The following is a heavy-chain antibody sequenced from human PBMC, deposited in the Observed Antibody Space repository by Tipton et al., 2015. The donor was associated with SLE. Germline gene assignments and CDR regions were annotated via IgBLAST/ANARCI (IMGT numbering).Heavy chain of an antibody. CDR3: CSGWDYYAYYYMDV. D-gene: IGHD1-7*01. CDR1: GFTFGDYA. J-gene: IGHJ6*03. V-gene: IGHV3-49*04. Sequence: SLRLSCSASGFTFGDYAVSWVRQAPGKGLEWVGFIRSNTYGGTTEYAASVKGRFTISRDDPRSVAYLQMNSLKTEDSALYYCCSGWDYYAYYYMDVWGKGTAVAVSS. CDR2: IRSNTYGGTT.